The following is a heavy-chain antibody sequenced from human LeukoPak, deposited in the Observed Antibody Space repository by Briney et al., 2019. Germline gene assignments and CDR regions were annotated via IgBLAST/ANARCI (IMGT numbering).Heavy chain of an antibody. CDR1: GFTFSSYA. J-gene: IGHJ4*02. V-gene: IGHV3-23*01. CDR2: ISGSGGST. D-gene: IGHD6-19*01. CDR3: ARALAVAGPFDY. Sequence: PGGSLRLSCAASGFTFSSYAMSWVRQAPGKGLEWVSAISGSGGSTNYADSVKGRFTISRDNAKNSLYLQMNSLRAEDTAVYYCARALAVAGPFDYWGQGTLVTVSS.